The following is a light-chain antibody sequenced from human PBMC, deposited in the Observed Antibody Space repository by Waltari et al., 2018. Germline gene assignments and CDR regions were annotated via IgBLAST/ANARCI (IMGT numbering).Light chain of an antibody. CDR2: KVS. CDR3: MQATHWPVT. Sequence: DVGLTQSPLSLSVTLGQPASISCRSSQILVYTDGLSYLNWFHQRPGQAPRRLIYKVSSRDSEVPDRLGGSGSGTDFTLMISSVEADDVGVYFCMQATHWPVTFGQGTRLEIK. CDR1: QILVYTDGLSY. V-gene: IGKV2-30*01. J-gene: IGKJ5*01.